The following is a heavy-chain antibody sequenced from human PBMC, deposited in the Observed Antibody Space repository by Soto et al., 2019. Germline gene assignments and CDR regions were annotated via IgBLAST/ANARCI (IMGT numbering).Heavy chain of an antibody. V-gene: IGHV3-66*01. CDR1: GFTVSNNY. CDR3: ATGMDNAKIHH. J-gene: IGHJ1*01. CDR2: IHPGGSK. D-gene: IGHD2-8*01. Sequence: EVRLAESGGGLVQPGGSLRLSCAASGFTVSNNYMTWVRQAPGKGLEWVSLIHPGGSKYYADSVRGRFTTSRDNSDNTVSLQMNSLRAEDTALYYCATGMDNAKIHHWGQGTLVTVSS.